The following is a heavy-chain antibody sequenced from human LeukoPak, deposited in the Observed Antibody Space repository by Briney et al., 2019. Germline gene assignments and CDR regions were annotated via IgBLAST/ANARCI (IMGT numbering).Heavy chain of an antibody. Sequence: PSETLSLTCTVSGGSISSYDWSWIRQPPGKGLEWIGYIYYSGSTNYNPSLKSRVTISVDTSKNQFSLKLSSVTAADTAVYYCARDYYGSGSYSPLGGWFDPWGQGTLVTVSS. CDR2: IYYSGST. V-gene: IGHV4-59*01. D-gene: IGHD3-10*01. CDR3: ARDYYGSGSYSPLGGWFDP. J-gene: IGHJ5*02. CDR1: GGSISSYD.